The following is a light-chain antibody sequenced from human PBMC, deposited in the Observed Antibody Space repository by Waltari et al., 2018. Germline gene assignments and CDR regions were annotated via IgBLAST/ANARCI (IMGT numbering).Light chain of an antibody. CDR2: EVS. V-gene: IGLV2-14*01. CDR3: SSYTTSSAPGV. J-gene: IGLJ1*01. CDR1: DSDVGASDF. Sequence: QSALTQPASVSGSPGQSITLSCSGTDSDVGASDFVSWYQQPPGKAPHLIIYEVSNRPSGISNRFSASKSGNTASLTISGLQAEDEADYYCSSYTTSSAPGVFGTGTRVTVL.